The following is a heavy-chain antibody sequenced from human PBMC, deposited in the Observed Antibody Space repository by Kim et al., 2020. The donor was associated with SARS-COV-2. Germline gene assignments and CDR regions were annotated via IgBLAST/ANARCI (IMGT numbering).Heavy chain of an antibody. D-gene: IGHD6-6*01. V-gene: IGHV3-21*04. Sequence: GGSLRLSCAASGFTFSSYAMHWVRQAPGKGLEWVAVIPSTTNYIYYTDSVRGRFTISRDIAKISLSLQMNSLQVEDTAVYYCARVAQLVPFDYWGQGTLVTVSS. CDR2: IPSTTNYI. CDR1: GFTFSSYA. J-gene: IGHJ4*02. CDR3: ARVAQLVPFDY.